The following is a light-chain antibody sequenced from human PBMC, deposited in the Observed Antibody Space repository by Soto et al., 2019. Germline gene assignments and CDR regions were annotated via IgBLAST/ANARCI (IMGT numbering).Light chain of an antibody. J-gene: IGKJ4*01. CDR1: QGISNW. CDR3: QQANSFTLT. V-gene: IGKV1-12*01. CDR2: AAS. Sequence: DIHMTRSPSSVSASVGYIFPITCRASQGISNWLTWYQQKQVKAPKLLIYAASSLQSGVPSRLRGSGYGTDLTITISSMKPEDFETYYCQQANSFTLTFGGGTKVDI.